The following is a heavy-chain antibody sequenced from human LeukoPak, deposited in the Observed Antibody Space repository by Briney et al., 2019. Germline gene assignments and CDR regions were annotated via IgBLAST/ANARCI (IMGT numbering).Heavy chain of an antibody. J-gene: IGHJ4*02. D-gene: IGHD6-13*01. V-gene: IGHV1-2*02. CDR1: GYTFTDYY. CDR2: IIPNSGGT. CDR3: ARGPAAALFDY. Sequence: ASVKVSCTASGYTFTDYYFHWVGQAPGQGLEWMGWIIPNSGGTNCAQKFQGRVTMTRDTSISTTYMELSSLRSDDTAVYYCARGPAAALFDYWGQGTLVTVSS.